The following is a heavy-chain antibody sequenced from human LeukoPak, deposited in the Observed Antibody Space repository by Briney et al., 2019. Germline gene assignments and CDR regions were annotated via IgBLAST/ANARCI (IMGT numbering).Heavy chain of an antibody. J-gene: IGHJ5*02. CDR2: IKGKTDGGTT. CDR1: GFTFSNAW. CDR3: TTSHGIDP. V-gene: IGHV3-15*01. Sequence: GGSLRLSCAASGFTFSNAWMSRVRQAPGKGLEWVGRIKGKTDGGTTDYAAPVKGRFTISRDDSKNTLYLQMNSLKTEDTAVYYCTTSHGIDPWGQGALVTVSS.